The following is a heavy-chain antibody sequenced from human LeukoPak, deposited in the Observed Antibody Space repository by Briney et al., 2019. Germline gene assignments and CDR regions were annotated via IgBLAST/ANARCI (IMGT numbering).Heavy chain of an antibody. CDR2: INPNSGGT. V-gene: IGHV1-2*02. Sequence: ASVKVSCKASGYTFTCYYMHWVRQAPGQGLEWMGWINPNSGGTNYAQKFQGSVTMTRDTSISTAYMELSRLRSDDTAVYYCARDRGTDTAMVRPRTGFDYWGQGTLVTVSS. CDR3: ARDRGTDTAMVRPRTGFDY. D-gene: IGHD5-18*01. CDR1: GYTFTCYY. J-gene: IGHJ4*02.